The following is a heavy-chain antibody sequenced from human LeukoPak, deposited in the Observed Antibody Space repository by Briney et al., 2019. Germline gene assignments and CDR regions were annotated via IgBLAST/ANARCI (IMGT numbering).Heavy chain of an antibody. CDR3: ARYSITFSGYSYGSGLPGMDV. J-gene: IGHJ6*03. CDR2: ISSSSSYI. D-gene: IGHD5-18*01. Sequence: GGPLRLSCAASGFTFSSYSMNWVRQAPGKGLEWVSSISSSSSYIYYADSVKGRFTISRDNAKNSLYLQMNSLRAEDTAVYYCARYSITFSGYSYGSGLPGMDVWGKGTTVTVSS. V-gene: IGHV3-21*01. CDR1: GFTFSSYS.